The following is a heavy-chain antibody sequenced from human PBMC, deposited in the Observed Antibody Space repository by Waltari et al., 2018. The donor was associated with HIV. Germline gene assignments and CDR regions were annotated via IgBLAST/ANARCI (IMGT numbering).Heavy chain of an antibody. Sequence: QVQLQESGPGLVKPSQTLSLTCTVSGDSMSRSTSSWTWIRQPAGEGLEWIGRIYSSGSTNYSPSLRSRVSISVDTSKNQFSLSLNSVTATDTAVYFCARAVGAYGDYNHAAGAFDSWGQGTLVTVSS. D-gene: IGHD4-17*01. CDR3: ARAVGAYGDYNHAAGAFDS. V-gene: IGHV4-61*02. CDR2: IYSSGST. CDR1: GDSMSRSTSS. J-gene: IGHJ4*02.